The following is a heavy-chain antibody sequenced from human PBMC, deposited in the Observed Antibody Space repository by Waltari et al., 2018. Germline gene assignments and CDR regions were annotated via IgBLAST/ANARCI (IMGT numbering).Heavy chain of an antibody. Sequence: VQLLESGGGLVQSGGSLRLSCAASGFTFRSYAMNWVSQAPGKGVEWVSVISDSGGSTDYADSVKGRFTISRDNSKNTLYLQMNNLRVEDTAVDYCASSLYGDYTQIWGRVFDYWGQGTLVTVSS. CDR3: ASSLYGDYTQIWGRVFDY. D-gene: IGHD4-17*01. CDR1: GFTFRSYA. CDR2: ISDSGGST. V-gene: IGHV3-23*01. J-gene: IGHJ4*02.